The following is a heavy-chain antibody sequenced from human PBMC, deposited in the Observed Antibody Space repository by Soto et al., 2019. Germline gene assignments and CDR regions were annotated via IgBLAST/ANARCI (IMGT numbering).Heavy chain of an antibody. V-gene: IGHV4-39*01. J-gene: IGHJ4*02. D-gene: IGHD1-26*01. CDR1: GGSISSSSYY. Sequence: SETLSLTCTVSGGSISSSSYYWGWIRQPPGKGLEWIGSIYYSGSTYYNPSLKSRVTISVDTSKNQFSLKLSSVTAADTAVYFCARGLITGSQYSGGWYYFDSWGQGTQVTVSS. CDR3: ARGLITGSQYSGGWYYFDS. CDR2: IYYSGST.